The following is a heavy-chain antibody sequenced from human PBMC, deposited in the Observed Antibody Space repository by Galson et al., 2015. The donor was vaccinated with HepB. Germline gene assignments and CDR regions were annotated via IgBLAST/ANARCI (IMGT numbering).Heavy chain of an antibody. V-gene: IGHV3-74*01. D-gene: IGHD2-8*02. CDR2: INSDDSST. Sequence: SLRLSCAASGFTFTTYWMHWVRQAPGKGLMWVSRINSDDSSTNYADSVRGRFTISRDNAKNTLYLQMNSLRVGDTAIYYCVRVMYGGGHDRWGQGTLVTVSS. CDR3: VRVMYGGGHDR. CDR1: GFTFTTYW. J-gene: IGHJ5*02.